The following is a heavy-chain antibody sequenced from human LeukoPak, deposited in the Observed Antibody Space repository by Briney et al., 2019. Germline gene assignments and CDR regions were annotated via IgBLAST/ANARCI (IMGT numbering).Heavy chain of an antibody. CDR2: INHSGST. Sequence: SETLSLTCAVYGGSFRGYYWSWIRQPPGKGLEWIGEINHSGSTNYNPSLKSRVTISVDTSKNQFSLKLSSVTAADTAVYYCARWAHAFDIWGQGTMVTVSS. CDR3: ARWAHAFDI. J-gene: IGHJ3*02. CDR1: GGSFRGYY. V-gene: IGHV4-34*01.